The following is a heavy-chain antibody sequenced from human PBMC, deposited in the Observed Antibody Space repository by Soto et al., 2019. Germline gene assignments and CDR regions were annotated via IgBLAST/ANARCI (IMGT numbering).Heavy chain of an antibody. D-gene: IGHD6-19*01. CDR1: GGTFNTYT. Sequence: QVQLVQSGAEVKQPGSSVKVSCKASGGTFNTYTISWVRQAPGQGLEWMGRIIPLLGITKNAQKFQGRVTITADTSTSTAYMELISLTSDDTAVYYCAREESGTVAGINSWGQGTLVTVSS. CDR3: AREESGTVAGINS. J-gene: IGHJ4*02. V-gene: IGHV1-69*08. CDR2: IIPLLGIT.